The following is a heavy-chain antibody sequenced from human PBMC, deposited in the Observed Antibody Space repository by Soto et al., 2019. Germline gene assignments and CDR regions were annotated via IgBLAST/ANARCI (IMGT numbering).Heavy chain of an antibody. CDR3: ARDHSVVVAATVFFDY. D-gene: IGHD2-15*01. Sequence: GGSLRLSCAASGFTFSSYSMNWVRQAPGKGLEWVSYISSSSSTIYYADSVKGRFTISRDNAKNSLYLQMNSLRAEDTAVYYCARDHSVVVAATVFFDYWGQGTLVTVSS. CDR1: GFTFSSYS. J-gene: IGHJ4*02. V-gene: IGHV3-48*01. CDR2: ISSSSSTI.